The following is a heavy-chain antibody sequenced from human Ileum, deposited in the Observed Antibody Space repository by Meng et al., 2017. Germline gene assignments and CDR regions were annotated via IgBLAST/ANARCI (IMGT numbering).Heavy chain of an antibody. D-gene: IGHD3-3*02. Sequence: VHLVQCRAQGTKCGLCVKVSCKASAITCTSYAPNWDRQAPGQGLDGLGCIHTNTGNPTYAQGLPGRFVFSLDTSVSTAYLQISSLKAEDTAVYYCAREDHFWSGYFDYWGQGTLVTVSS. J-gene: IGHJ4*02. CDR2: IHTNTGNP. CDR1: AITCTSYA. V-gene: IGHV7-4-1*02. CDR3: AREDHFWSGYFDY.